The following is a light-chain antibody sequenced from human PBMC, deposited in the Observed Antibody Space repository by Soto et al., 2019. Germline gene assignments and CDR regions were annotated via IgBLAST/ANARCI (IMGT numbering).Light chain of an antibody. J-gene: IGKJ1*01. Sequence: DIQMTQSPSTLSASVGDRVTITCRASQSISSWLAWYQQKPGKAPKLLIYKASSLESGVPSRFSGSGSGTDFTLTISGLQPEDFATYYCQQSSSSPTWTFGQGTKVDIK. CDR3: QQSSSSPTWT. V-gene: IGKV1-5*03. CDR1: QSISSW. CDR2: KAS.